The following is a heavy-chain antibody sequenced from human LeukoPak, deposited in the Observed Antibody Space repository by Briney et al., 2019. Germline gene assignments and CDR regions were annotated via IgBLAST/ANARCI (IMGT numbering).Heavy chain of an antibody. V-gene: IGHV1-2*02. J-gene: IGHJ5*02. CDR2: INPNSGGT. CDR1: GYTFTGYY. CDR3: ARDLKYGSGWYWFDP. D-gene: IGHD6-19*01. Sequence: ASVKVSCKAAGYTFTGYYMFWVRQAPGQGLEWMGWINPNSGGTNYAQKFQGRVTMTRDTSISTAYMELSRLRSDDTAVYYCARDLKYGSGWYWFDPWGQGTLVTVSS.